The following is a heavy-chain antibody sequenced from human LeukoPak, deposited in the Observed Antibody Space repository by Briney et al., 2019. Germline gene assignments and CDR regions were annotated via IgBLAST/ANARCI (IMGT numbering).Heavy chain of an antibody. CDR3: ARKAY. V-gene: IGHV1-2*02. Sequence: ASVKVSCKASGYTFTGYYVHWVRQAPGQGLGWMGLIDPHSGGTNFARDFQGRVTMTRETSITTAYLEVSGLTSDPPALYYCARKAYSGQGTLVTVSS. CDR1: GYTFTGYY. J-gene: IGHJ4*02. CDR2: IDPHSGGT.